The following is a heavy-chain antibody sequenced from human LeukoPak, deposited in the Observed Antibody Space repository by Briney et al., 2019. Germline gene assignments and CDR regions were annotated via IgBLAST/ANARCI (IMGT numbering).Heavy chain of an antibody. CDR3: ARGTPNPLYYYDSSGYPNWFDP. D-gene: IGHD3-22*01. Sequence: SSVKLSCKASGGTFSIYAISWVRQAPGQGLEWMGRIIPILGIANYAQKFRGRVTITADKSTSTAYMELSSLRSEDTAVYYCARGTPNPLYYYDSSGYPNWFDPWGQGTLVTVSS. CDR1: GGTFSIYA. J-gene: IGHJ5*02. V-gene: IGHV1-69*04. CDR2: IIPILGIA.